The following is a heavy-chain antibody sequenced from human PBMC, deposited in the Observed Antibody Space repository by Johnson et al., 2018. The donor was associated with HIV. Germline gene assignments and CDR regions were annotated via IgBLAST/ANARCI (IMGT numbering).Heavy chain of an antibody. J-gene: IGHJ3*02. CDR2: IRYDGSNK. CDR3: AGENLPGIAVYGGAFDI. Sequence: VQLVESGGGVVQPGGSLRLSCEASGFTFSTYGMHWVRQAPGKGLEWVSFIRYDGSNKYYVDSVKGRFTISRDNAKNSLYVQMSSLRAEDTAVYFCAGENLPGIAVYGGAFDIWGQGTMVTVSS. D-gene: IGHD6-19*01. V-gene: IGHV3-30*02. CDR1: GFTFSTYG.